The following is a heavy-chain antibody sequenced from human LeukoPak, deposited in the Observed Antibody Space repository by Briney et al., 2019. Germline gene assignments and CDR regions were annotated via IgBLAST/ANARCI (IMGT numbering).Heavy chain of an antibody. CDR2: INHSGST. D-gene: IGHD3-3*01. V-gene: IGHV4-34*01. Sequence: PGGSLRLSCAASGITFSDHYMSWIRQPPGKGLEWIGEINHSGSTNYNPSLKSRVTISVDTSKNQFSLKLSSVTAADTAVYYCARRKVTTKDYYMDVWGKGTTVTVSS. CDR1: GITFSDHY. J-gene: IGHJ6*03. CDR3: ARRKVTTKDYYMDV.